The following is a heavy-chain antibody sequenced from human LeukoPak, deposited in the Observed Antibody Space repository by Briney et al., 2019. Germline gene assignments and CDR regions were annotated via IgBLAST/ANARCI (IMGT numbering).Heavy chain of an antibody. CDR1: GYTFTSYY. D-gene: IGHD6-19*01. CDR2: INPSGGST. V-gene: IGHV1-46*01. J-gene: IGHJ4*02. CDR3: AKDGTGDSTGRSNYFDY. Sequence: ASVKVSCKASGYTFTSYYMHWVRQAPGQGLEWMGIINPSGGSTSYAQKFQGRVTMTRDTSTSTVYMELSSLRSEDTAVYYCAKDGTGDSTGRSNYFDYWGQGNLVTVSS.